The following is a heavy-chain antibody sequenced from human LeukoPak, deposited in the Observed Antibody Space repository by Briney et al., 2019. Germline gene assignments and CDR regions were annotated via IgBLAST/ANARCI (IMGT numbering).Heavy chain of an antibody. CDR1: GGSISSYC. Sequence: DTLSLTCTLSGGSISSYCGSWVRHPGGGGLEWLGYIEYSGRTNYNPSLKSRVTISVDTSKNQFPLKLSSVTAADTAVYYCARRMYYYDSSGYGGYWLDPWGQGTLVTVSS. J-gene: IGHJ5*02. D-gene: IGHD3-22*01. CDR2: IEYSGRT. CDR3: ARRMYYYDSSGYGGYWLDP. V-gene: IGHV4-59*08.